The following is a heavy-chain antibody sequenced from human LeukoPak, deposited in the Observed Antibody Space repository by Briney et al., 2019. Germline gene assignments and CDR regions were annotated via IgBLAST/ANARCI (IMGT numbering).Heavy chain of an antibody. CDR1: GGTFSSYA. Sequence: SVKVSCKASGGTFSSYAISWVRQAPGQGLEWMGGIIPIFGTANYAQKFQGRVTITADESASTAYMELSSLRSEDTAVYYCARKRAVAGTGYYYYYGMDVWGQGTTVTVSS. D-gene: IGHD6-19*01. CDR3: ARKRAVAGTGYYYYYGMDV. CDR2: IIPIFGTA. V-gene: IGHV1-69*01. J-gene: IGHJ6*02.